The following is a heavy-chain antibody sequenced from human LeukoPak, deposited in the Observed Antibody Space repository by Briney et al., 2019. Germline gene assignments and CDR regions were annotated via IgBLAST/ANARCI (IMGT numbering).Heavy chain of an antibody. Sequence: GGSLRLSCAASGFTFSSYGMHWVRQAPGKGLEWVAFIRYDGSNKYYADSVKGRFTISRGNSKNTLYPQMNSLRAEDTAVYYCAKDLASSSPDNFDYWGQGTLVTVSS. J-gene: IGHJ4*02. CDR3: AKDLASSSPDNFDY. CDR1: GFTFSSYG. CDR2: IRYDGSNK. D-gene: IGHD6-6*01. V-gene: IGHV3-30*02.